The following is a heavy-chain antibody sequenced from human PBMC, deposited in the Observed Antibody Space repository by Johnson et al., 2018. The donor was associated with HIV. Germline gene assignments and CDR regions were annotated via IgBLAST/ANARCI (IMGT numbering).Heavy chain of an antibody. CDR1: GFTFDDYG. Sequence: VQLVESGGGLVQPGGSLRLSCAASGFTFDDYGMSWVRQAPGKGLTWVSRLKSDGSSTSSADSVKGRFTISRDNAKNSLHLQMNSLRVDDTGIYYCAAGGRTEAVAWGQGTMVTVSS. CDR3: AAGGRTEAVA. D-gene: IGHD3-16*01. CDR2: LKSDGSST. J-gene: IGHJ3*01. V-gene: IGHV3-20*04.